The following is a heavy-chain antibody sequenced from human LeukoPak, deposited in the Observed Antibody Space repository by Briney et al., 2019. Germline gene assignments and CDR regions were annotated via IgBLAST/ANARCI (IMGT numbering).Heavy chain of an antibody. CDR1: GFTFSSYG. Sequence: PGGSLRLSCAASGFTFSSYGMSWVRQAPGKGLEWVSAISGSGGSTYYADSVKGRFTISRDNSKNTLYLQMNSLRAEDTAVYYCAKGRLLVLVLNYWGQGTPVTVSS. CDR2: ISGSGGST. CDR3: AKGRLLVLVLNY. D-gene: IGHD6-13*01. J-gene: IGHJ4*02. V-gene: IGHV3-23*01.